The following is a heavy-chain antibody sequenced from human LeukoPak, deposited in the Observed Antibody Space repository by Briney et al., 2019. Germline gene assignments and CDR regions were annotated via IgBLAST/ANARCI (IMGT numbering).Heavy chain of an antibody. J-gene: IGHJ4*02. CDR2: IRGNGGST. D-gene: IGHD1-14*01. CDR1: GFTFRSYA. CDR3: AKDGLPED. Sequence: PGTSLRLSCTASGFTFRSYAMNWVRQAPGKGLEWASLIRGNGGSTYYADAVKGRFTISRDNSKNTLSLQMSSLRVEDTAVYYCAKDGLPEDWGQGTLVTVSS. V-gene: IGHV3-23*01.